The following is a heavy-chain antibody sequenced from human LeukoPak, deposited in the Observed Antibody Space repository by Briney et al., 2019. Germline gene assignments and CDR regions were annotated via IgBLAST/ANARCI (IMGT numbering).Heavy chain of an antibody. J-gene: IGHJ4*02. V-gene: IGHV1-18*01. CDR3: ARQVDTSMALPDY. CDR1: GYTFTSYG. Sequence: ASVKVSCKASGYTFTSYGISWMRQAPGQGLEWMGWISTYNGNTNYAQKVQGRVTMTTDTSTSTAYMELRSLRSDDTAIYYCARQVDTSMALPDYWGQGTLVTVSS. CDR2: ISTYNGNT. D-gene: IGHD5-18*01.